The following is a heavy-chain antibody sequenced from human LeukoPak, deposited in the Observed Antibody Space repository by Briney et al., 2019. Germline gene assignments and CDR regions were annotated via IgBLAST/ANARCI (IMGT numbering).Heavy chain of an antibody. CDR1: GFTLSNFG. J-gene: IGHJ4*02. Sequence: GRSLRLSCTASGFTLSNFGMHWVRQAPGKGLEWVAVISDDGSNTFYADSVKGRFTISRDNSKNTLYLQLNSLRPEDTAVYYCAKGVGTNKGGYYFDYWGQGTPVTVSS. CDR2: ISDDGSNT. V-gene: IGHV3-30*18. CDR3: AKGVGTNKGGYYFDY. D-gene: IGHD3-3*01.